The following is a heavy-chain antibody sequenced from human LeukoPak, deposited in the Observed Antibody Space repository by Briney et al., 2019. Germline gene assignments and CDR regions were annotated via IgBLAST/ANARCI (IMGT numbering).Heavy chain of an antibody. Sequence: PSQTLSLTCTVSGASFRSSYYYWSWIRQPPGKGLEWIGYIYYSGTTSYNPSLKSRVTISIDTSKNQFSLKLSSVTAADTAVYFCASGSTLIGYGMDVWGQGTTVTVSS. V-gene: IGHV4-30-4*01. CDR2: IYYSGTT. CDR1: GASFRSSYYY. J-gene: IGHJ6*02. CDR3: ASGSTLIGYGMDV. D-gene: IGHD6-25*01.